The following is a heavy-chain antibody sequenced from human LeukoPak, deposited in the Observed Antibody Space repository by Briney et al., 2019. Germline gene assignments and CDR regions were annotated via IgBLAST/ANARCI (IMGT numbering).Heavy chain of an antibody. Sequence: SETLSVTCTVSGGPISSSSYYWGWIRQPPGKGLEWIGSIYYTGSTYYNPSLKSRVTISVDTSKNQFSLKLSSVTAADTAVYYCAREYSGSYVFDYWGQGTLVTVSS. J-gene: IGHJ4*02. CDR3: AREYSGSYVFDY. D-gene: IGHD1-26*01. CDR2: IYYTGST. CDR1: GGPISSSSYY. V-gene: IGHV4-39*01.